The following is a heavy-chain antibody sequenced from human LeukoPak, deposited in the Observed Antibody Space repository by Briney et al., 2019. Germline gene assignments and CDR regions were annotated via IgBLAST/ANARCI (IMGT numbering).Heavy chain of an antibody. J-gene: IGHJ4*02. Sequence: PGGSLRLSCAASGFTINGHTMTWVRQAPGKGLEGVAATSGSGGNSYYADSVRGRFTISRDNSQNTLYLQMDSLRAEDTALYYCAKEYSGYDFDYWGQGTLVTVSS. CDR1: GFTINGHT. V-gene: IGHV3-23*01. CDR2: TSGSGGNS. CDR3: AKEYSGYDFDY. D-gene: IGHD5-12*01.